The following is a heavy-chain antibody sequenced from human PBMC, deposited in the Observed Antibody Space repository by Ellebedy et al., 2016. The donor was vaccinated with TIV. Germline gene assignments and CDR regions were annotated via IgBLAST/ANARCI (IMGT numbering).Heavy chain of an antibody. CDR3: ARTDPWQPIDD. CDR2: VYYSGSP. V-gene: IGHV4-39*01. J-gene: IGHJ4*02. Sequence: MPSETLSLTCSVSGGSLSSTSYYWAWIRQPPGKGLEYIGSVYYSGSPYYSPSFKSRVTLSADTSKNQFSLNLRTATAADTAVYYCARTDPWQPIDDWGQGIPVSVSS. D-gene: IGHD2-21*02. CDR1: GGSLSSTSYY.